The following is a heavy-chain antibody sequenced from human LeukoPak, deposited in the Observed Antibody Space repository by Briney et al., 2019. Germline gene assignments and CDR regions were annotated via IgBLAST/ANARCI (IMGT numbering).Heavy chain of an antibody. CDR3: TRADSGYDFRNYYYGMDV. CDR1: GFTFSGSA. Sequence: PGGSLRLSCAASGFTFSGSAMHWVRQASGKGLEWVGRIRSKANSYATAYAASVKGRFTISRDDSKNTAYLQMNSLKTEDTAVYYCTRADSGYDFRNYYYGMDVWGQGTTVTVSS. V-gene: IGHV3-73*01. J-gene: IGHJ6*02. D-gene: IGHD5-12*01. CDR2: IRSKANSYAT.